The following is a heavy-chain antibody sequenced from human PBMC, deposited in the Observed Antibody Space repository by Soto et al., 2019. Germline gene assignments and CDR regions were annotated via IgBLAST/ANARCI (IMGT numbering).Heavy chain of an antibody. J-gene: IGHJ5*02. CDR3: ARGGAPYNWFDP. CDR2: IFYSGIT. V-gene: IGHV4-59*01. D-gene: IGHD3-16*01. Sequence: AETLSLTCTVSGGSITSYYWSWVRQPPGQGLEWVVYIFYSGITNYNPFLKSRVTISVDTSKNQFSLKLSSVTAADTAVYYCARGGAPYNWFDPWGQGTLVTVSS. CDR1: GGSITSYY.